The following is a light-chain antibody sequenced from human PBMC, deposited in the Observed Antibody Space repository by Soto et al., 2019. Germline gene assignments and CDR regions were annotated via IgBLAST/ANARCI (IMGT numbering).Light chain of an antibody. Sequence: DIQMTQSPSTLSASIGDRVTITCRASQSISTWLGWYQQKPGKAPKLMIYKASTLESGVPSRFSGSGSGTEFTLTISSLQPDDSATYYCLHFNIYSGSCTFGKGTKLEI. V-gene: IGKV1-5*03. CDR3: LHFNIYSGSCT. CDR1: QSISTW. J-gene: IGKJ2*02. CDR2: KAS.